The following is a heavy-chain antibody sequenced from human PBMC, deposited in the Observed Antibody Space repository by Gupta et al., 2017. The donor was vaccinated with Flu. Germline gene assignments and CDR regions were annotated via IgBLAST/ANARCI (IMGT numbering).Heavy chain of an antibody. CDR1: GFTFSSCG. V-gene: IGHV3-33*01. CDR2: IGYDGSNK. D-gene: IGHD6-13*01. Sequence: QVQLVESGGGVAQPGRSLRLSCAASGFTFSSCGMHWVRQAPGKGLEWVAVIGYDGSNKYYADSVKGRFTISRDNSKNTLYLQMNSLRAEETAVYYCARGFDSSSGYVDYYYGMDVGGQGTTVTVSS. J-gene: IGHJ6*02. CDR3: ARGFDSSSGYVDYYYGMDV.